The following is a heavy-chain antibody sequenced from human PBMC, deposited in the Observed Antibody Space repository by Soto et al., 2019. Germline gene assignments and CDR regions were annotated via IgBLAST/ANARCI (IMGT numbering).Heavy chain of an antibody. D-gene: IGHD1-26*01. V-gene: IGHV3-23*01. Sequence: GGSLRLSCAASGVDFSSEVMCWVRQAPGKGLEWVSSISGSGRTIYHADSMRGRFAISRDNSKNSLYLQLNNLRVDDTAVYYCAKVGPSYYYGMDVWGQGTTVTVSS. CDR3: AKVGPSYYYGMDV. CDR1: GVDFSSEV. CDR2: ISGSGRTI. J-gene: IGHJ6*02.